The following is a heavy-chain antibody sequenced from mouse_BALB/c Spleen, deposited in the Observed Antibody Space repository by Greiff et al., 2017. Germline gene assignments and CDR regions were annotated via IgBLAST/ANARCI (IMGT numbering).Heavy chain of an antibody. CDR2: IYPGDGDT. CDR3: ARCDYDDGSDY. D-gene: IGHD2-4*01. V-gene: IGHV1-80*01. CDR1: GYAFSSYW. J-gene: IGHJ2*01. Sequence: QVQLQQSGAELVRPGSSVKISCKASGYAFSSYWMNWVKQRPGQGLEWIGQIYPGDGDTNYNGKFKGKATLTADKSSSTAYMQLSSLTSEDSAVYFCARCDYDDGSDYWGQGTTLTGSS.